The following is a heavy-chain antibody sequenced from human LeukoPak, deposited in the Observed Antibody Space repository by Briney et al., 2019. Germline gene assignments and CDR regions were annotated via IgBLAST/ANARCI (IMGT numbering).Heavy chain of an antibody. J-gene: IGHJ3*02. Sequence: PSETLSLTCTVSGGSISSSSYYWGWIRQPPGKGLEWIGSIYYSGSTYYNPSLMSRVTISVDTSKNQFSLKLSSVTAADTAAYYCASVDAFDIWGQGTMVTVSS. CDR1: GGSISSSSYY. CDR2: IYYSGST. V-gene: IGHV4-39*07. CDR3: ASVDAFDI.